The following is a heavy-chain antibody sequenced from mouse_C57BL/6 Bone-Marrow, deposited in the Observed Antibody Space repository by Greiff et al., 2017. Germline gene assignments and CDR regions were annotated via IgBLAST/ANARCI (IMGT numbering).Heavy chain of an antibody. CDR1: GYTFTDYY. Sequence: QVQLQSGAELVRPGASVKLSCKASGYTFTDYYINWVKQRPGQGLEWIARIYPGSGNTYYNEKFKGKATLTAEKSSSTAYMQLSSLTSEDSAVYFCAYYGSSYDYWGQGTTLTVSS. V-gene: IGHV1-76*01. J-gene: IGHJ2*01. CDR3: AYYGSSYDY. CDR2: IYPGSGNT. D-gene: IGHD1-1*01.